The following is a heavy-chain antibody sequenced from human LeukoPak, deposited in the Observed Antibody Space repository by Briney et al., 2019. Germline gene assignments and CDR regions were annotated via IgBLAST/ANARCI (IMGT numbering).Heavy chain of an antibody. V-gene: IGHV4-61*02. Sequence: PSETLSLTCTVSGGSISSGSYYWSWIRQPAGKGLEWIGRIYTSGSTNYNPSLKSRVTISVDTSKNQFSLKLSSVTAADTAVYYCARNSDFWSGYFFDYWGQGTLVTVSS. CDR3: ARNSDFWSGYFFDY. D-gene: IGHD3-3*01. J-gene: IGHJ4*02. CDR1: GGSISSGSYY. CDR2: IYTSGST.